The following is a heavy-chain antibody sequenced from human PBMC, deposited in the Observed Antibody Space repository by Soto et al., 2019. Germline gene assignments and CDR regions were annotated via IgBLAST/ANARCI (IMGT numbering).Heavy chain of an antibody. CDR2: IKSKTDGGTT. V-gene: IGHV3-15*07. CDR3: TTDQAARHYYYYGMDV. J-gene: IGHJ6*02. Sequence: PGGSLRLSCAASGFTFSNAWMNWVRQAPGKGLEWVGRIKSKTDGGTTDYAAPVKGRFTISRDDSKNTLYLQMNSLKTEDTAVYYCTTDQAARHYYYYGMDVWGQGTTVTVSS. CDR1: GFTFSNAW. D-gene: IGHD6-6*01.